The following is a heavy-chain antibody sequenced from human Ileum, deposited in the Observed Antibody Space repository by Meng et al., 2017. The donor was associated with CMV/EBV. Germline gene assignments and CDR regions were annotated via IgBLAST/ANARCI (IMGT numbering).Heavy chain of an antibody. J-gene: IGHJ4*02. V-gene: IGHV3-21*01. Sequence: GESLKISCAASGFTFSSYSMNWVRQAPGKGLEWVSSISSSSSYIYQADSVKGRFTISRDNAKNSLYLQMSSLRAEDTAVYYCARPLELSDGNYVYYFDYWGQGTLVTVSS. D-gene: IGHD3-16*01. CDR1: GFTFSSYS. CDR3: ARPLELSDGNYVYYFDY. CDR2: ISSSSSYI.